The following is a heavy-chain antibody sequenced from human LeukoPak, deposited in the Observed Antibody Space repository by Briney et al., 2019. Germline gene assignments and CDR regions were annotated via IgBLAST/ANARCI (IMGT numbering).Heavy chain of an antibody. V-gene: IGHV3-48*01. J-gene: IGHJ4*02. CDR2: ISSSSSTI. Sequence: PGGSLRLSCAASGFTFSSYSMNWVRQAPGKGLEWVSYISSSSSTIYYADSVKGRFTISRDNAKNSLYLHMNSLRADDTAVYYCASWELDYYFDYWGQGTLVTVSS. D-gene: IGHD1-26*01. CDR1: GFTFSSYS. CDR3: ASWELDYYFDY.